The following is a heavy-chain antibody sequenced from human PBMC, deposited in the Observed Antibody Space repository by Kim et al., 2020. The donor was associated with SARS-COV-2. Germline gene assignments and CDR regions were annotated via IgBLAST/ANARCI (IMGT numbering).Heavy chain of an antibody. CDR3: ARDTGARGYYFDY. J-gene: IGHJ4*02. Sequence: SNPSLKSRVTQSVDTTKHQLSMKLSSVTAADTAVYYCARDTGARGYYFDYWGQGTLVTVSS. V-gene: IGHV4-59*01. D-gene: IGHD1-1*01.